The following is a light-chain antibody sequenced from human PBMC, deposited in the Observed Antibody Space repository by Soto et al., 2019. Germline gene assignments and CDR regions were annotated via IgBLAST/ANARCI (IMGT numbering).Light chain of an antibody. V-gene: IGKV1-5*03. CDR2: KAS. J-gene: IGKJ1*01. CDR3: QQYNSYSRT. CDR1: QSISSW. Sequence: DIQITQSPSTLSASVGDRVTITCRASQSISSWLAWYQQKPGKAPKLLIYKASSLESGVPSRFSGSGSETEFTLTISSLQPDDFATYYCQQYNSYSRTFGQGTKVEIK.